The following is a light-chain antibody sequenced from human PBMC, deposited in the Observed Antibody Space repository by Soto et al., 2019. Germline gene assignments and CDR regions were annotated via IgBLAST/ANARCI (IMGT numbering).Light chain of an antibody. CDR1: QSLLYIDGYNY. CDR3: MQARQTPFT. CDR2: SAS. J-gene: IGKJ3*01. V-gene: IGKV2-28*01. Sequence: DIVMTQSPLSLPVTPGEPASISCTSSQSLLYIDGYNYLDWYLQKPGQPPQLLSYSASNRASGVPDRFSGSGSGTDFTLRISRVEAEDVGVYFCMQARQTPFTFGPGTKVDIK.